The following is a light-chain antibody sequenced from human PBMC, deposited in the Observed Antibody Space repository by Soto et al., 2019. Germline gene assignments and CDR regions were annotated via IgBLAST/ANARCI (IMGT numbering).Light chain of an antibody. CDR1: QDVGVY. Sequence: DIQMTQAPSSLSARVGDRITITCQASQDVGVYLDWYQQKPGKAPKVLIYDASSLKTWVPSRFSGSGSGTLFTLTISSLQPEDFATYYCRQYDSLPLTFGGGTKVEIK. J-gene: IGKJ4*01. V-gene: IGKV1-33*01. CDR3: RQYDSLPLT. CDR2: DAS.